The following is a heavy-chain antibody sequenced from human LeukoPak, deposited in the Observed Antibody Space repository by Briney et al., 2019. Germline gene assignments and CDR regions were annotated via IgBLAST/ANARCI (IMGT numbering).Heavy chain of an antibody. V-gene: IGHV1-18*01. D-gene: IGHD5-18*01. CDR1: GYSFTSYG. CDR2: ISANSGNT. J-gene: IGHJ4*02. CDR3: ARDAADTVRGGDY. Sequence: ASVKVSCKASGYSFTSYGISWVRQAPGQGLEWMGWISANSGNTNYAQKLQGRVTMTTDTSTSTACMELRSLRSDDTAVYYCARDAADTVRGGDYWGQGSLVTVSS.